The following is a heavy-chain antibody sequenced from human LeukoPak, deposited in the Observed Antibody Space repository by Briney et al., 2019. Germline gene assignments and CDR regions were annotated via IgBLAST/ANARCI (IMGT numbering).Heavy chain of an antibody. Sequence: GASVKVSCKASGDTFTSHDITWVRQATGQGLEWRGWINLGTGYTGYAPKFQGRVTMTRDTSISTAYVELSSLRSEDTAVYYSARGQFSSGWYPYYFEYWGQGTLVTVTS. D-gene: IGHD6-19*01. CDR3: ARGQFSSGWYPYYFEY. CDR2: INLGTGYT. CDR1: GDTFTSHD. V-gene: IGHV1-8*01. J-gene: IGHJ4*02.